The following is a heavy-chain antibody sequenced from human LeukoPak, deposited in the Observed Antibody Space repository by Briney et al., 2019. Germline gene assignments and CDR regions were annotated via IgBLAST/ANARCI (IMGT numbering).Heavy chain of an antibody. Sequence: ASVTVSCTASGGTFSSYAISWVQQAPGQGREWMGGIIPIFGTANYAQKFQGRVTITADESTSTAYMELSSLRSEDTAVYYCAREIADGSGQAWGYWFDPWGQGTLVTVSS. D-gene: IGHD3-22*01. V-gene: IGHV1-69*13. CDR2: IIPIFGTA. J-gene: IGHJ5*02. CDR3: AREIADGSGQAWGYWFDP. CDR1: GGTFSSYA.